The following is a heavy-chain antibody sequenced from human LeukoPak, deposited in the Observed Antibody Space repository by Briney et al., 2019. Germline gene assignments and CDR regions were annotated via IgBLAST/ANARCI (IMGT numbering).Heavy chain of an antibody. Sequence: ASVKVSCKASGYTFTSYYMHWVRQAPGQGLEWMGIINPSGGSTSYAQKFQGRVTITADKSTSTAYMELSSLRSEDTAVYYCARGRATDAFDIWGQGTMVTVSS. CDR1: GYTFTSYY. CDR2: INPSGGST. CDR3: ARGRATDAFDI. J-gene: IGHJ3*02. V-gene: IGHV1-46*01. D-gene: IGHD5-12*01.